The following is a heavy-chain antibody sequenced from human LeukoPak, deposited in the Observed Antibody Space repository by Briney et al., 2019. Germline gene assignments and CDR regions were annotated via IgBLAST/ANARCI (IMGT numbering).Heavy chain of an antibody. CDR2: IAGNDGRI. CDR3: AKAPGGHIVVVTAILYFDY. V-gene: IGHV3-23*01. D-gene: IGHD2-21*02. J-gene: IGHJ4*02. Sequence: GGSLRLSCAASGFTFNTYAMHWVRQAPGKGLEWVSGIAGNDGRIYYADSVKGRFTISRDNSKNTLYLQMNSLRAEDTAVYYCAKAPGGHIVVVTAILYFDYWGQGTLVAVSS. CDR1: GFTFNTYA.